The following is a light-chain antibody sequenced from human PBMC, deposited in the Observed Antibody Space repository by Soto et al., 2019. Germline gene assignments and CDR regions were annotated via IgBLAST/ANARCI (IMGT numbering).Light chain of an antibody. CDR1: QSISSW. Sequence: DIQMNKSPSTLSASVGDRVTITCRASQSISSWLAWYQQKPGKASKLLIYKASSLESGVPSRFSGSGSGTEFTPTISSLQPDDFATYYCQQYNSYRTFGQGTKVDNK. J-gene: IGKJ1*01. V-gene: IGKV1-5*03. CDR3: QQYNSYRT. CDR2: KAS.